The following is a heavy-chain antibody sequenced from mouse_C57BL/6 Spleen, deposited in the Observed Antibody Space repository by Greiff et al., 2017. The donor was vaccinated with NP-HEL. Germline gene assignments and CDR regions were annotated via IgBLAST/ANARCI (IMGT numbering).Heavy chain of an antibody. J-gene: IGHJ2*01. CDR1: GYTFTSYW. D-gene: IGHD1-1*01. Sequence: QVQLKESGAELAKPGASVKLSCKASGYTFTSYWMHWVKQRPGQGLEWIGYINPSSGYTKYNQKFKDKATLTADKSSSTAYMQLSSLTYEDSAVYYCARHYYGSSYIFDYWGQGTTLTVSS. CDR2: INPSSGYT. CDR3: ARHYYGSSYIFDY. V-gene: IGHV1-7*01.